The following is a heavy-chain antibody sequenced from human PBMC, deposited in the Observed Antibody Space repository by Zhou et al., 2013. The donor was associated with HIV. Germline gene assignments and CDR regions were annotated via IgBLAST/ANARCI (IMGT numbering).Heavy chain of an antibody. J-gene: IGHJ1*01. CDR2: IIPIYGTS. D-gene: IGHD3-10*01. V-gene: IGHV1-69*01. CDR3: ASPRDHVGPGGAEYFQT. CDR1: GGTLNNFA. Sequence: QVQLVQSGAEVRKPGASLKVSCKASGGTLNNFAVSWVRQAPGQGLEWMGVIIPIYGTSKSAQTFQGRLSISADESTTTGYMELSSLTSEDTAIYYCASPRDHVGPGGAEYFQTWGQGTLVIVSS.